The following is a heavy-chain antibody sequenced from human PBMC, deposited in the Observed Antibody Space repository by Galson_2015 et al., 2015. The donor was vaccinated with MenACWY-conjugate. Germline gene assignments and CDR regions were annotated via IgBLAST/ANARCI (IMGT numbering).Heavy chain of an antibody. D-gene: IGHD6-13*01. J-gene: IGHJ4*02. Sequence: SETLSLTCTVSGGSISSYYWSWIRQPPGKGLEWIGHIYYSGSTNYNPSLKSRVTISLDTSGNLFSLKLSSVTAADTAVYYCARYSSSWYYFDYWGQGTLVTVSS. CDR1: GGSISSYY. V-gene: IGHV4-59*08. CDR2: IYYSGST. CDR3: ARYSSSWYYFDY.